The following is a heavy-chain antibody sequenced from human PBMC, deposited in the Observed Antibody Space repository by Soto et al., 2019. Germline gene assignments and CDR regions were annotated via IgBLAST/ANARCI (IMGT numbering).Heavy chain of an antibody. CDR1: GYSFTTYW. Sequence: GESLKISCKGSGYSFTTYWIAWVRQMPGKGLKWMGIIYPGDSDTRYSPSFQGQVTISADKSISTAYLRWSSLKASDTAMYYCARRRSDGHNYLDYWGQGTQVTVSS. CDR2: IYPGDSDT. V-gene: IGHV5-51*01. CDR3: ARRRSDGHNYLDY. D-gene: IGHD1-26*01. J-gene: IGHJ4*02.